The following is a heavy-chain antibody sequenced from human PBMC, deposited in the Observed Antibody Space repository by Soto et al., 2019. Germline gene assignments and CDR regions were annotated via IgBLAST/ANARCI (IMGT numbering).Heavy chain of an antibody. V-gene: IGHV3-30*03. Sequence: PGGTLRLSCAASGFTFSSYGMHWVRQAPGKGLEWVAVISYDGSNKYYADSVKGRFTISRDNSKNTLYLQMNSLRAEDTAAYYCVGGYCSGVSCSIAGMAVWGEGARVGVSS. J-gene: IGHJ6*04. D-gene: IGHD2-15*01. CDR2: ISYDGSNK. CDR1: GFTFSSYG. CDR3: VGGYCSGVSCSIAGMAV.